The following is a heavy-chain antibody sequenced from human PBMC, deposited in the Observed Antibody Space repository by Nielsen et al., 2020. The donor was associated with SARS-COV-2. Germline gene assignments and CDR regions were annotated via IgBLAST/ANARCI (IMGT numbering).Heavy chain of an antibody. D-gene: IGHD6-19*01. J-gene: IGHJ4*02. V-gene: IGHV1-3*01. CDR3: AREGTGNSNGWFSDY. CDR2: INAGNGNT. CDR1: GYVFASYA. Sequence: ASVKVSCKASGYVFASYAIHWVRQAPGQRLEWMGWINAGNGNTKYSQKFEGRVTITRDTSASTAYMELSSLTSEDTAVYFCAREGTGNSNGWFSDYWGQGTLVTVSS.